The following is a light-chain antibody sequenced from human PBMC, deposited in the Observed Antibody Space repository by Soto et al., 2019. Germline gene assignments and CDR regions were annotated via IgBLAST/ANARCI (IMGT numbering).Light chain of an antibody. CDR2: GND. CDR3: STWDDSLNAQV. Sequence: QSALTQPPSASGTPGQRVAISCSGSTSNIGSRAVNWYQQVPGTAPKLLIYGNDQRPSGVPDRFFASKSGTSASLAISGLQSDDEADYYCSTWDDSLNAQVFGGGTKLTVL. CDR1: TSNIGSRA. V-gene: IGLV1-44*01. J-gene: IGLJ2*01.